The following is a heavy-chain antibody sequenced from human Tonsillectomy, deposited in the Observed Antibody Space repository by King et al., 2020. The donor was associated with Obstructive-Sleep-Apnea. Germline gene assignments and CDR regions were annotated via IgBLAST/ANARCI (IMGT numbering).Heavy chain of an antibody. D-gene: IGHD6-13*01. CDR2: INHSGST. CDR3: ARGSGAAAVNWFDP. V-gene: IGHV4-34*01. Sequence: HVQLQQWGAGLLKSSETLSLTCAVFGGSFSDYYWSWIRQPPGKGLEWIGEINHSGSTNFNPSLKSRVTISLDTSKNQFSLKLNSVTAADTAVYYCARGSGAAAVNWFDPWGQGTLVTVSS. J-gene: IGHJ5*02. CDR1: GGSFSDYY.